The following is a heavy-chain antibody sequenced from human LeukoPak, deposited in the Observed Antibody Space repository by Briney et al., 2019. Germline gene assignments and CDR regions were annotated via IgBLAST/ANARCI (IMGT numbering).Heavy chain of an antibody. Sequence: ASVKVSCKASGYTFTGYYMHWVRQAPGQGLEWMGWINPNSGGTNYAQKFQGRVTMTRDTSISTAYMELSRLRSDDTAVYYCAKVEYYDILTGYIQPFGYWGQGTLVTVSS. V-gene: IGHV1-2*02. J-gene: IGHJ4*02. CDR2: INPNSGGT. D-gene: IGHD3-9*01. CDR1: GYTFTGYY. CDR3: AKVEYYDILTGYIQPFGY.